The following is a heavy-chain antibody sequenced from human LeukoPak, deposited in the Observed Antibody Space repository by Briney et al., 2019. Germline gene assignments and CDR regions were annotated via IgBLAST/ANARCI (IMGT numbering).Heavy chain of an antibody. V-gene: IGHV1-2*04. D-gene: IGHD3-22*01. CDR3: ARDPWYYDSSGYYWSYFDY. CDR1: GYTFTGYY. J-gene: IGHJ4*02. Sequence: ASVKVSCKASGYTFTGYYMHWVRQAPGQGLEWMGWINPNSGGTNYAQKFQGWVTMTRDTSISTAYMELSRLRSDDTAVYYCARDPWYYDSSGYYWSYFDYWGQGTLVTVSS. CDR2: INPNSGGT.